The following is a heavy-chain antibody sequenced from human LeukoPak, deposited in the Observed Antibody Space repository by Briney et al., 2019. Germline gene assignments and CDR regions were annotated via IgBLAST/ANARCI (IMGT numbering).Heavy chain of an antibody. V-gene: IGHV4-38-2*02. CDR3: ARVDDSSGYYPKFDY. J-gene: IGHJ4*02. D-gene: IGHD3-22*01. CDR1: GYSISSGYF. CDR2: IYHSGST. Sequence: SETLSLTCTVSGYSISSGYFWGWMRQPPGKGLEWIGSIYHSGSTYYNPSLKSRVTISVDTSKNQFSLKLSSVTAADTAVYYCARVDDSSGYYPKFDYWGQGTLVTVSS.